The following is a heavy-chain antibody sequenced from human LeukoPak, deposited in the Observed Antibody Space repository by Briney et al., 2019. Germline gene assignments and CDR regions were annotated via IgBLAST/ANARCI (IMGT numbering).Heavy chain of an antibody. CDR2: ISSRGGTT. CDR1: GFTFSTYA. Sequence: GGSLRLSCAASGFTFSTYAMSWVRQAPGKGLEWVSSISSRGGTTYYADSVKGRFIISRDNSKNTLYLQMNSLRVEDTAVYYCAKWIDGDHRSFDYWGQGTLVTVSS. D-gene: IGHD4-17*01. V-gene: IGHV3-23*01. CDR3: AKWIDGDHRSFDY. J-gene: IGHJ4*02.